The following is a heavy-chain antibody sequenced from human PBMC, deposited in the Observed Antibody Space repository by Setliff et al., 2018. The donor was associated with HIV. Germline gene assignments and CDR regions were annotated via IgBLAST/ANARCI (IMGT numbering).Heavy chain of an antibody. CDR3: ARNQGDSSGWYAGDY. J-gene: IGHJ4*01. D-gene: IGHD6-19*01. Sequence: GASVKVSCQASGYTFTSYPMHWVRQAPGQGLEWMGVINTSGGSAGYAEKFRGRVTMTRDTSTSTVYMDLRNLRSEDKAVYSCARNQGDSSGWYAGDYWGHGTLVTVSS. V-gene: IGHV1-46*01. CDR2: INTSGGSA. CDR1: GYTFTSYP.